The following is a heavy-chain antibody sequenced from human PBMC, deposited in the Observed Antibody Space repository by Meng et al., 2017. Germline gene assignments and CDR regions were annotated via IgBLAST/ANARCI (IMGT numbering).Heavy chain of an antibody. CDR2: IYYSGST. V-gene: IGHV4-59*01. Sequence: QVQLQESGPEPVKPSETLSRTCTVSGGSISSYYWSWIRQPPGKGLEWIGYIYYSGSTNYNPSLKSRVTISVDTSKNQFSLKLSSVTAADTAVYYCARVVVVAAMDWFDPWGQGTLVTVSS. CDR1: GGSISSYY. D-gene: IGHD2-15*01. CDR3: ARVVVVAAMDWFDP. J-gene: IGHJ5*02.